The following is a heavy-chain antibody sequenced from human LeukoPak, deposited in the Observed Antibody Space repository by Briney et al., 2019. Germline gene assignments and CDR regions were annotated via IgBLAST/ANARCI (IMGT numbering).Heavy chain of an antibody. V-gene: IGHV4-59*13. Sequence: SETLSLTCTVSXXSSSSYYWSWIRQPPGKGLEGIGYIYYSGSTNYNPSLKSRVTISVDTSTNQFSLKLSSVTAADTAVYYCARAGYCSGGSCYLRYYYYYGMDVWGQGTTVTVSS. D-gene: IGHD2-15*01. CDR2: IYYSGST. CDR3: ARAGYCSGGSCYLRYYYYYGMDV. J-gene: IGHJ6*02. CDR1: XXSSSSYY.